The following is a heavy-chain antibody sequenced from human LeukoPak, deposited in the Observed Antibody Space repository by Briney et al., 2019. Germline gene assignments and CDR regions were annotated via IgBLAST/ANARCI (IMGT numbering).Heavy chain of an antibody. Sequence: PSETLSLTCAVYGGSFSGYYWSWVRQPPGKGLEWIGEINHSGSTNYDPSLKSRVTISVDTSKNQCSLKLSSVTAADTAVYYCASDPYDSSGYVGYWGQGTLVTVSS. D-gene: IGHD3-22*01. CDR1: GGSFSGYY. CDR3: ASDPYDSSGYVGY. CDR2: INHSGST. J-gene: IGHJ4*02. V-gene: IGHV4-34*01.